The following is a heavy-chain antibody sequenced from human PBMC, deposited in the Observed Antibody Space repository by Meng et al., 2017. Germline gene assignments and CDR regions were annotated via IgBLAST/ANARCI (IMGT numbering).Heavy chain of an antibody. J-gene: IGHJ4*02. CDR1: GYTFTSYA. V-gene: IGHV1-3*01. CDR2: INAGNGNT. Sequence: VQLVQSGAEVKKPGASVKVSCKASGYTFTSYAMHWVRQAPGQRLEWMGWINAGNGNTKYSQKFQGRVTITRDSSASTAYTELSSLRSEDTAVYYCARDSCTGGICYRGSFDYWAQGTLVTVSS. D-gene: IGHD2-15*01. CDR3: ARDSCTGGICYRGSFDY.